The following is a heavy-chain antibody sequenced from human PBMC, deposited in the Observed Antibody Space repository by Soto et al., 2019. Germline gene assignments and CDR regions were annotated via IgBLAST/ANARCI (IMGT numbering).Heavy chain of an antibody. CDR3: ARGQGEDTAMVRSFRTRTYYYYGMDV. D-gene: IGHD5-18*01. Sequence: AASVKVSCKASGYTFTGYYMHWVRQAPGQGLEWMGGIIPIFGTANYAQKFQGRVTITADESTSTAYMELSSLRSEDTAVYYCARGQGEDTAMVRSFRTRTYYYYGMDVWGQGTTVTVSS. CDR2: IIPIFGTA. CDR1: GYTFTGYY. J-gene: IGHJ6*02. V-gene: IGHV1-69*13.